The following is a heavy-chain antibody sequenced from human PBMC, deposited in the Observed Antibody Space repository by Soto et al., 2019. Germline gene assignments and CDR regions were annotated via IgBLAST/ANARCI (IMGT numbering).Heavy chain of an antibody. CDR3: ARELERRGGWFDP. CDR1: GFTFSSYS. D-gene: IGHD1-1*01. V-gene: IGHV3-21*01. CDR2: ISSSSSYV. Sequence: EVQLVESGGGLVKPGGSLRLSCAASGFTFSSYSMNWVRQAPGKGLEWVSSISSSSSYVYYADSVKGRLTISRDNAKNSLYLQMNSLRAEDTAVYYCARELERRGGWFDPWGQGTLVTVSS. J-gene: IGHJ5*02.